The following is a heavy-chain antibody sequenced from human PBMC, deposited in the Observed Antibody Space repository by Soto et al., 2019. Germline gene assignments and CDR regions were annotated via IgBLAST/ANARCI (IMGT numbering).Heavy chain of an antibody. D-gene: IGHD3-22*01. V-gene: IGHV1-3*01. CDR1: GYTFTSYA. J-gene: IGHJ5*02. CDR2: INAGNGNT. Sequence: ASVEVSCKASGYTFTSYAIHWVRQAPGQRLEWMGWINAGNGNTKYSQKFQGRVTITRDTSASTAYMELSSLRSEDTAVYYCARDTLYDSSGYYYVGYNWFDPWGQGTLV. CDR3: ARDTLYDSSGYYYVGYNWFDP.